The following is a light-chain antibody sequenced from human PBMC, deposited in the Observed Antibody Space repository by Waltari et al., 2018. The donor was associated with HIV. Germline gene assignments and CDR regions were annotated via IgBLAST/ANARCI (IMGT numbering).Light chain of an antibody. Sequence: DIQMTQSPSSLSSSVGDRVTIICRASQAISNHLAWYQQKPGKAPNLLIYAASTLQSGVPSRFSGSGSGTIFTLTISGLQPEDVAVYYCQHYGNALWTFGPGTKVEIK. CDR2: AAS. V-gene: IGKV1-27*01. CDR1: QAISNH. CDR3: QHYGNALWT. J-gene: IGKJ1*01.